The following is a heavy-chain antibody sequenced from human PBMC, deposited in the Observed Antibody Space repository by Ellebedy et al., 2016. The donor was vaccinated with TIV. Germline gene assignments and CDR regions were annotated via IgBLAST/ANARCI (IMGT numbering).Heavy chain of an antibody. CDR3: ARRSTDFAFDS. CDR2: ISANGGTT. J-gene: IGHJ4*02. D-gene: IGHD3/OR15-3a*01. CDR1: GFRFGDYP. V-gene: IGHV3-23*01. Sequence: GESLKISCAASGFRFGDYPMNWVRQAPGKGLEWVSIISANGGTTYYADSVKVRFTISRDNSKNTLFLQMSSLRAEDTAVYFCARRSTDFAFDSWGQGTLVTVSS.